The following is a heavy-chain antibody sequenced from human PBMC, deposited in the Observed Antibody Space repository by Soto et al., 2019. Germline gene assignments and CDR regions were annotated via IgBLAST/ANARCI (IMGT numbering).Heavy chain of an antibody. D-gene: IGHD6-19*01. Sequence: PSQTLSLTFAISGDSVSSNSAAWNWIRQSPSRGLEWLGRTYYRSKWHNDFAVSVKSRITIKPDTSKNQFSLQLNSVTPEDTAVYYCVGQHQWLDSWGQGTLVTVSS. V-gene: IGHV6-1*01. CDR1: GDSVSSNSAA. J-gene: IGHJ4*02. CDR2: TYYRSKWHN. CDR3: VGQHQWLDS.